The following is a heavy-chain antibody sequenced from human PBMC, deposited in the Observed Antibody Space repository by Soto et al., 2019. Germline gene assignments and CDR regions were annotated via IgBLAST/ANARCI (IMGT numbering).Heavy chain of an antibody. J-gene: IGHJ5*02. CDR3: ARDASAYDGGWYPRGFDP. CDR2: IWYDGSNK. CDR1: GFTFSTYG. V-gene: IGHV3-33*01. D-gene: IGHD5-12*01. Sequence: QAHLVESGGGVVQPGRSLRLSCAASGFTFSTYGMHWVRQAPGKGLEWVAIIWYDGSNKYYADSVKGRFTISRDDSKNTIYLQMNSLRVADTAVYFCARDASAYDGGWYPRGFDPWGQGTLVTVSS.